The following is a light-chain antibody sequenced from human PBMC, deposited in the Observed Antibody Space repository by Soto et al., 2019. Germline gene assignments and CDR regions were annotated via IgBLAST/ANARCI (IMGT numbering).Light chain of an antibody. CDR2: GAS. CDR1: QSVSGSY. J-gene: IGKJ3*01. Sequence: PGERATLSCRASQSVSGSYLAWYQQKPGQAPRLLIYGASSRATGIPDRFGGSGSGTDFTLTISRLEPEDFAVYYCQQYRYSSFTFGPGTKVDIK. V-gene: IGKV3-20*01. CDR3: QQYRYSSFT.